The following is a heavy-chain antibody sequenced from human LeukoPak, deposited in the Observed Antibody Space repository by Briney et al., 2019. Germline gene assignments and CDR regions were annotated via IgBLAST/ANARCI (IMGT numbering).Heavy chain of an antibody. CDR3: ARDDKFLSGSYYQACDC. Sequence: ASVKVSCKPSGYTFTNYGLSWVRQAPGQGLEWMGWISACSGDTKSSRDFQGRLTMTADTSTSQAYMELKDLSSDDTAVYDCARDDKFLSGSYYQACDCWGQGTLVADCS. D-gene: IGHD1-26*01. J-gene: IGHJ4*02. CDR2: ISACSGDT. V-gene: IGHV1-18*01. CDR1: GYTFTNYG.